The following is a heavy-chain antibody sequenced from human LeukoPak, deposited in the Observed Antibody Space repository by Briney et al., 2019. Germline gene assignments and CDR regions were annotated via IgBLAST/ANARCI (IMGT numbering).Heavy chain of an antibody. CDR2: INHSGST. J-gene: IGHJ2*01. CDR3: ARGGRWLRRVDRWYFDL. V-gene: IGHV4-39*07. D-gene: IGHD5-24*01. Sequence: SETLSLTCTVSGGSINNTLFYWGWIRQPPGKGLEWIGEINHSGSTNYNPSLKSRVTISVDTSKNQFSLKLSSVTAADTAVYYCARGGRWLRRVDRWYFDLWGRGTLVTVSS. CDR1: GGSINNTLFY.